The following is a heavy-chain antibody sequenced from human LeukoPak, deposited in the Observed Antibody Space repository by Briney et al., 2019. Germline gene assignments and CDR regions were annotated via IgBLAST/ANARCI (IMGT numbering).Heavy chain of an antibody. Sequence: GGSLRLSCAASGFTFSDNWMTWVRQAPGKGLERVANINQDGRGRYYVDSVQGRFIISRDNAQNSVHLQMNSLRAEDTAVYYCATRYCSIAACRASSYKCMDDWGKGTMVIVSS. D-gene: IGHD2-2*01. CDR1: GFTFSDNW. CDR2: INQDGRGR. V-gene: IGHV3-7*01. CDR3: ATRYCSIAACRASSYKCMDD. J-gene: IGHJ6*04.